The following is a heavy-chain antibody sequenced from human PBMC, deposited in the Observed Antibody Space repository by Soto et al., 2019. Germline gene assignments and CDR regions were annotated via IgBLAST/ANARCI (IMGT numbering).Heavy chain of an antibody. CDR1: GGTFSSYT. J-gene: IGHJ4*02. Sequence: QVQLVQSGAEVKKPGSSVKVSCKASGGTFSSYTISWVRQAPGQGREWMGRIIPILGIANYAQKFQGRVTITADKSTSTAYMELSSLRSEDTAVYYCAREGNYFDYGGQGTLVTFSS. CDR2: IIPILGIA. CDR3: AREGNYFDY. D-gene: IGHD6-13*01. V-gene: IGHV1-69*08.